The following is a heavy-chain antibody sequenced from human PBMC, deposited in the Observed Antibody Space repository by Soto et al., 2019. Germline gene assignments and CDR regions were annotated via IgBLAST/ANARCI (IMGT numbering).Heavy chain of an antibody. J-gene: IGHJ4*02. CDR1: GFTFSSYA. CDR3: AKGSETYYDILTGYLGPLDY. V-gene: IGHV3-23*01. CDR2: ISGSGGST. D-gene: IGHD3-9*01. Sequence: GGSLRLSCAASGFTFSSYAMHWVRQAPGKGLEWVSAISGSGGSTYYADSVKGRFTISRDNSKNTLYLQMNSLRAEDTAVYYCAKGSETYYDILTGYLGPLDYWGQGTLVTVSS.